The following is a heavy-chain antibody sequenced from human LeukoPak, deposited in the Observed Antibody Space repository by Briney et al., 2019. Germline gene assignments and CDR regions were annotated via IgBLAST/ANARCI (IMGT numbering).Heavy chain of an antibody. D-gene: IGHD3-3*01. CDR3: AKDIRYYDFWSGYYKAEDYYYGMDV. CDR1: GFTFDDYA. CDR2: ISWNSGSI. J-gene: IGHJ6*02. V-gene: IGHV3-9*01. Sequence: PGRSLRLSCAASGFTFDDYAMHWVRQAPGKGLERVSGISWNSGSIGYADSVKGRFTISRDNAKNSLYLQMNSLRAEDTALYYCAKDIRYYDFWSGYYKAEDYYYGMDVWGQGTTVTVSS.